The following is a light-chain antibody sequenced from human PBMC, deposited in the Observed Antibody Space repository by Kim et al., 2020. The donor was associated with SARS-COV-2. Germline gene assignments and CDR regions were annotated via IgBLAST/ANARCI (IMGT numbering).Light chain of an antibody. J-gene: IGKJ1*01. CDR2: GAS. V-gene: IGKV3-20*01. CDR1: QSVSSSY. Sequence: EIVLTQSPGTLSLSPGERATLSCRASQSVSSSYLAWYQQKPGQAPRLLIYGASSRATGIPDRFSGSGSGTDFTLTISRLEPEDFAVYYCQQQGFGQGTKVDIK. CDR3: QQQG.